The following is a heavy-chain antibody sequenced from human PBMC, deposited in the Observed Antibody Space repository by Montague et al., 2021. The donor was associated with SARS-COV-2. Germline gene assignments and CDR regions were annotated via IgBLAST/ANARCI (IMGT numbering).Heavy chain of an antibody. Sequence: SETLSLTCTVSGDSISRYYWGWIRQPPGKGLEWMGYHYNSGSTNYSPTLKSRIAMSVDTSENQFSLKLFSVTAADTAVYYCARVVVDASGWYHFDYWGQGALGTGSS. J-gene: IGHJ4*02. CDR3: ARVVVDASGWYHFDY. CDR1: GDSISRYY. CDR2: HYNSGST. D-gene: IGHD6-19*01. V-gene: IGHV4-59*12.